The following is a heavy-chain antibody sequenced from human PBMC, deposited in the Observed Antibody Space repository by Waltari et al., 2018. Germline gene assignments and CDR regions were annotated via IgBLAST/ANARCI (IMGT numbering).Heavy chain of an antibody. V-gene: IGHV3-33*01. Sequence: QAQLVESGGGVVQPGRSLRLPWVASGLSVGSYGFLWVRQAPGKGPEWVSLIWYDGSKTYYEDSVKGRFTMSRDTSKKMFFLQMDSLRAEDTAVYYCARARYYDSSGLFYGLDVWGQGTTVTVSS. D-gene: IGHD3-22*01. CDR1: GLSVGSYG. CDR2: IWYDGSKT. CDR3: ARARYYDSSGLFYGLDV. J-gene: IGHJ6*02.